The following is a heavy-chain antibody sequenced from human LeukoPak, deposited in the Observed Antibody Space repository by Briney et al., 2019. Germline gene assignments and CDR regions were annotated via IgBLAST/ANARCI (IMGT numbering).Heavy chain of an antibody. CDR1: GFTFTKYS. CDR3: ARRESTTMVRGGVDY. CDR2: ISSGSTTI. D-gene: IGHD3-10*01. V-gene: IGHV3-48*01. J-gene: IGHJ4*02. Sequence: GGSLRLSCAASGFTFTKYSMHWVRQTPGKGPEWVSYISSGSTTIYYTDSVKGRFTISRDNAKNSLYLQMNSLRAEDTAVYYYARRESTTMVRGGVDYWGQGTLVTVSS.